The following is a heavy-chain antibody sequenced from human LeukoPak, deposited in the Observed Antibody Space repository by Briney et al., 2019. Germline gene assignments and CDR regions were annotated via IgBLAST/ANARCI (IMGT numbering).Heavy chain of an antibody. Sequence: PSETLSLTCTVSGGSISSYYWSWIRQPPGKGLEWIGYIYYSGSTNYNPSLKSRVTISVDTSKNQFSLKLSSVTAADTAVYYCARALRRANDWNYPGLDPWGQGTLVTVSS. CDR2: IYYSGST. V-gene: IGHV4-59*01. CDR1: GGSISSYY. J-gene: IGHJ5*02. D-gene: IGHD1-7*01. CDR3: ARALRRANDWNYPGLDP.